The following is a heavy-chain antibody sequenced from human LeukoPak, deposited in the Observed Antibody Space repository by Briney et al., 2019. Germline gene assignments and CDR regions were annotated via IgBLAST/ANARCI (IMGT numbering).Heavy chain of an antibody. CDR1: GFTFSSYA. J-gene: IGHJ4*02. CDR3: VKGYCSSTSCYLDFDY. CDR2: ISSNGGST. V-gene: IGHV3-64D*06. Sequence: GGSLRLSCSASGFTFSSYAMHWVRQAPGKGLEYVSAISSNGGSTYYADSVKGRFTISRDNSKNTLYLQMSSLRAEDTAVYYCVKGYCSSTSCYLDFDYWGQGTLVTVSP. D-gene: IGHD2-2*01.